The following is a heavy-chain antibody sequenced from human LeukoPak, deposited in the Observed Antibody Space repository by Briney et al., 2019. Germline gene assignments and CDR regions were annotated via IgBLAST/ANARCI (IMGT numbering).Heavy chain of an antibody. CDR3: ARASGLRSFTLIS. V-gene: IGHV3-23*01. D-gene: IGHD3-3*01. J-gene: IGHJ5*02. CDR1: GFIFTSYA. CDR2: ISDATAGT. Sequence: GGSLRLSCAASGFIFTSYAMNWVRQAPGKGLEWVSRISDATAGTYYADSVKGRFTISRDNSKNTLYLQMNSLRAEDTAVYYCARASGLRSFTLISWGLGTLVTVSS.